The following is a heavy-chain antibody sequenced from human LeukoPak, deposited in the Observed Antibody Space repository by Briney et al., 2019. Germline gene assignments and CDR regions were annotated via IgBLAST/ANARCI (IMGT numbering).Heavy chain of an antibody. D-gene: IGHD1-26*01. CDR1: GYTFSSYG. Sequence: GASLKDSCKASGYTFSSYGICSVRQTPGQRLEWMACISAYNGNTSYAQKLQSIGTMTTDTSKSTDYMQLMSLSSDDTAVYYCARAVEWWELPQGMEVWGQGTTVTVSS. V-gene: IGHV1-18*01. CDR3: ARAVEWWELPQGMEV. CDR2: ISAYNGNT. J-gene: IGHJ6*02.